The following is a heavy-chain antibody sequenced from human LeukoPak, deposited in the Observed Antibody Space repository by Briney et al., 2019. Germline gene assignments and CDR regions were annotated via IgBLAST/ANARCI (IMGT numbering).Heavy chain of an antibody. CDR2: IYYSGST. CDR3: ASYDFWSGYYDY. V-gene: IGHV4-39*01. Sequence: SETLSLTCTVSGGSISSSSYYWGWIRQPPGKGLEWIGSIYYSGSTYYNPSLKSRVTISVDTSKNQFSLKLSSVTAADTAVYYCASYDFWSGYYDYWGQGTLVTVSS. D-gene: IGHD3-3*01. J-gene: IGHJ4*02. CDR1: GGSISSSSYY.